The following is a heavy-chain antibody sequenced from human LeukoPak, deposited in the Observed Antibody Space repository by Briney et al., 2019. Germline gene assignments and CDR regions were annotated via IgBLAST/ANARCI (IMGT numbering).Heavy chain of an antibody. CDR1: GYTFTSYY. CDR2: INPSGGRT. J-gene: IGHJ6*02. V-gene: IGHV1-46*01. Sequence: ASVKVSCKASGYTFTSYYMHWVRQAPGQGLEGMGIINPSGGRTSNAQKFQGRVTMTRDTSTSTVYMELSSLRSEDTAVYYCARDPPCDILTGRTPLGMDVWGQGTTVTVSS. D-gene: IGHD3-9*01. CDR3: ARDPPCDILTGRTPLGMDV.